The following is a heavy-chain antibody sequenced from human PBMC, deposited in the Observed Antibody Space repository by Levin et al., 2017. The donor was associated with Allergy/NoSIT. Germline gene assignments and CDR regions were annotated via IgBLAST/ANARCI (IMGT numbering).Heavy chain of an antibody. J-gene: IGHJ2*01. CDR1: GGTFSSYA. V-gene: IGHV1-69*13. D-gene: IGHD2-15*01. CDR2: IIPIFGTA. Sequence: SVKVSCKASGGTFSSYAISWVRQAPGQGLEWMGGIIPIFGTANYAQKFQGRVTITADESTSTAYMELSSLRSEDTAVYYCASKDVVVVAATPSVWYFDLWGRGTLVTVSS. CDR3: ASKDVVVVAATPSVWYFDL.